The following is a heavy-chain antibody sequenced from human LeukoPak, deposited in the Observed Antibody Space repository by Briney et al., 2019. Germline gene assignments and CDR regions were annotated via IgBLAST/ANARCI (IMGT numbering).Heavy chain of an antibody. J-gene: IGHJ4*02. Sequence: GGSLRLSCAASGFTFSSYGMHWVRQAPGKGLEWVAFIRYDGSNKYYADSVKGRFTISRDNSKNTPYLQMNSLRAEDTAVYYCAKSLAMTKVPLDYWGQGTLVTVSS. CDR1: GFTFSSYG. CDR3: AKSLAMTKVPLDY. V-gene: IGHV3-30*02. CDR2: IRYDGSNK. D-gene: IGHD2-2*01.